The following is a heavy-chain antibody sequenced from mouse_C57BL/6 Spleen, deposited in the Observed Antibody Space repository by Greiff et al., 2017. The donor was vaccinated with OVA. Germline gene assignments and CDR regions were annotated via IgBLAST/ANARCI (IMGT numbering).Heavy chain of an antibody. CDR3: ARRGYGSIYPFAY. Sequence: QVQLQQPGAELVRPGSSVKLSCTASGYTFTSYWMHWVKQSPIQGLEWIGNIDPSDSDTHYNQKFKDKATLTVDKSSSTAYVQLSSLTAEDSAVYYCARRGYGSIYPFAYWGKGTLVTVSA. D-gene: IGHD1-1*01. V-gene: IGHV1-52*01. CDR1: GYTFTSYW. CDR2: IDPSDSDT. J-gene: IGHJ3*01.